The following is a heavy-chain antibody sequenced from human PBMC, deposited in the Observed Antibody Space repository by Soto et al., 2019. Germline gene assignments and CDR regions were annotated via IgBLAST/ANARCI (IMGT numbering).Heavy chain of an antibody. CDR2: IKQDGSHT. CDR1: GFIFSNHW. Sequence: GGSLRLSCVGSGFIFSNHWMTWVRQAPGRGLEWLVNIKQDGSHTNYADSVKGRFTISRDNTKNTLYLQMNSLRAEDTAVYYCARSRGDCSSISCYRLYYYMDVWGKGTTVTVSS. CDR3: ARSRGDCSSISCYRLYYYMDV. J-gene: IGHJ6*03. D-gene: IGHD2-2*01. V-gene: IGHV3-7*04.